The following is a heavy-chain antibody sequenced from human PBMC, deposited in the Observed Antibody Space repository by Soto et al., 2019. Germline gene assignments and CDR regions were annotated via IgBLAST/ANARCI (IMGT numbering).Heavy chain of an antibody. V-gene: IGHV3-33*01. J-gene: IGHJ3*02. D-gene: IGHD6-19*01. CDR2: IWYDGSNK. CDR3: ARGSSGWYWRKSDAFDI. CDR1: GFTFSSYG. Sequence: GGSLRLSCAASGFTFSSYGMHWVRQAPGKGLEWVAVIWYDGSNKYYADSVKGRFTISRDNSKNTLYLQMNSLRAEDTAVYYCARGSSGWYWRKSDAFDIWGQGTMVTVSS.